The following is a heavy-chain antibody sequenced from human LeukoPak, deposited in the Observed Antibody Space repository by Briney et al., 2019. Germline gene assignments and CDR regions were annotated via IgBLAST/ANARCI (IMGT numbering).Heavy chain of an antibody. J-gene: IGHJ4*02. CDR1: GYTFTSYG. Sequence: ASVKASCKASGYTFTSYGISRVRQAPGQGLEWMGWISAYNGNTNYAQKLQGRVTMTTDTSTSTAYMELRSLRSDDTAVYYCARTADFWSGYRHYFDYWGQGTLVTVSS. CDR2: ISAYNGNT. CDR3: ARTADFWSGYRHYFDY. V-gene: IGHV1-18*01. D-gene: IGHD3-3*01.